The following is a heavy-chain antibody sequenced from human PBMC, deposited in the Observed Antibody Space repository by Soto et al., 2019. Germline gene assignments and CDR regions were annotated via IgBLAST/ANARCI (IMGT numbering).Heavy chain of an antibody. CDR3: ARCHYEGSGYDRTLHYHYYGMDV. CDR2: IIPIFGTA. V-gene: IGHV1-69*13. J-gene: IGHJ6*02. CDR1: GGTFSSYG. D-gene: IGHD3-22*01. Sequence: GASVKVCCKAFGGTFSSYGISWVRQAPGQGLEWMGGIIPIFGTANYAQNFQDRVTITADESTSTAYMELSSLRSEDTGIYYCARCHYEGSGYDRTLHYHYYGMDVWGQGTTVTVSS.